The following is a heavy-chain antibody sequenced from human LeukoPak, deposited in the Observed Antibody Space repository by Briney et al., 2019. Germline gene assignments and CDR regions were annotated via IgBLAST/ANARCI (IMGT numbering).Heavy chain of an antibody. D-gene: IGHD5-24*01. CDR1: GFTFSSYW. CDR2: IKQDGSEK. CDR3: ARTRDGYKRNYFDY. Sequence: GGSLRLSCAASGFTFSSYWMSWVRQAPGKGLEWVANIKQDGSEKYYVDSVKGRFTISRDNAKNSLYLQMNSLRAEDTAVYYCARTRDGYKRNYFDYWGQGTLVTVSS. J-gene: IGHJ4*02. V-gene: IGHV3-7*01.